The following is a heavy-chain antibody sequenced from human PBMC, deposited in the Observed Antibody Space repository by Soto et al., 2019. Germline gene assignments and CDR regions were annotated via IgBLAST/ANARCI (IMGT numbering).Heavy chain of an antibody. D-gene: IGHD6-19*01. V-gene: IGHV3-74*01. Sequence: EVPLVESGGGLVQPGGSLRLSCAASGITFSSYWMHWVRQAPGQGLVWASRINRDGSSTNYADSVKGRFTISRDNAKNTLYLQMNSLRAEDTAVYYCAREAAVAGAVFDYWGQGVLVTVSS. J-gene: IGHJ4*02. CDR3: AREAAVAGAVFDY. CDR1: GITFSSYW. CDR2: INRDGSST.